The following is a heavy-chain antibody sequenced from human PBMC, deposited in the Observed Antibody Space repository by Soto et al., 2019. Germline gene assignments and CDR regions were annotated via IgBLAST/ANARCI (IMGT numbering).Heavy chain of an antibody. V-gene: IGHV1-69*01. CDR3: ARCGVTMVRGVIGTNWFDP. CDR1: GGTFSSYA. J-gene: IGHJ5*02. D-gene: IGHD3-10*01. CDR2: IIPIFGTA. Sequence: QVQLVQSGAEVKKPGSSVKVSCKASGGTFSSYAISWVRQAPGQGLEWTGGIIPIFGTANYAQKFQGRVTITADESTSTAYMELSSLRSEDTAVYYCARCGVTMVRGVIGTNWFDPWGQGTLVTVSS.